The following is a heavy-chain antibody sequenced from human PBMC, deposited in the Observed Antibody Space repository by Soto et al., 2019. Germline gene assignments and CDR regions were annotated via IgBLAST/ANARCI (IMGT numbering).Heavy chain of an antibody. CDR2: ISRSGDST. Sequence: EVQLLESGGGLVQPGGSLRLSCAASGFTFSSYALSWVRQAPGKGLEWVSTISRSGDSTYYADSVKGRFTISRDNPKNTLYLQMNSLRAEDTAVYYCVKLGVGVVGATDYWGQGTLVTVSS. J-gene: IGHJ4*02. D-gene: IGHD1-26*01. CDR3: VKLGVGVVGATDY. V-gene: IGHV3-23*01. CDR1: GFTFSSYA.